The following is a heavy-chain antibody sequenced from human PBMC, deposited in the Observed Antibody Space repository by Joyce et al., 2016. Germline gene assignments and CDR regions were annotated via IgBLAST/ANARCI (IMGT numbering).Heavy chain of an antibody. J-gene: IGHJ6*02. Sequence: EVQLVESGGGLVKPGGSLRLSCAASGFTFISYTMNWVRQAPGKRLGWVSSISSTGSHIYYEDSVRGRFTISRDNAKNSLYLQMNSLGAEDTAVYYCARVMYDNGDTDYYYYYGMDVWGQGTTVTVSS. CDR1: GFTFISYT. V-gene: IGHV3-21*01. D-gene: IGHD4-17*01. CDR2: ISSTGSHI. CDR3: ARVMYDNGDTDYYYYYGMDV.